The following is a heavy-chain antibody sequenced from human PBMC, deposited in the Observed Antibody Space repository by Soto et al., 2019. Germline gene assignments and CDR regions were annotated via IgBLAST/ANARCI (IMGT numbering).Heavy chain of an antibody. D-gene: IGHD7-27*01. V-gene: IGHV4-39*02. CDR3: ARRWGTYFDF. CDR1: GVSISSSSYY. CDR2: IYYSGNT. Sequence: PSETLSLTCTVSGVSISSSSYYWGWIRQPPGKGLEWIGSIYYSGNTYYNPSLTNRLTISVDTSRNHFSLKLSSVTAADTAVYYCARRWGTYFDFWGQGTLVTVSS. J-gene: IGHJ4*02.